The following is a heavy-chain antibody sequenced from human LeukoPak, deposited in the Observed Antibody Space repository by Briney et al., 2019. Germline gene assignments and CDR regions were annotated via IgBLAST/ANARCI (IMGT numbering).Heavy chain of an antibody. J-gene: IGHJ5*02. CDR2: LWSDGIKT. D-gene: IGHD4-17*01. V-gene: IGHV3-33*03. Sequence: GGSLRLSCAASGFTFTNYPMHWVRQAPGKGLEWVAVLWSDGIKTDYADSVKGRFTISRDDSKNTLYLQMNSLRAEDTAVYYCGKSDYGYWFDPWGQGTLVTVSS. CDR3: GKSDYGYWFDP. CDR1: GFTFTNYP.